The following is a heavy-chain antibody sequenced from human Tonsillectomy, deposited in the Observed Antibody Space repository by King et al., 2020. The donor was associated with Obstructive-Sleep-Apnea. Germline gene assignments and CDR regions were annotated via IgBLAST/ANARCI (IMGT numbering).Heavy chain of an antibody. Sequence: VQLVESGGGVVQPGRSLRLSCAASGFTFSSYPMHWVRQAPGKVLEWVAVISYDGSYKYYVDSVKGRFTISRDNCKNTLYLQMNSLRAEDTAVYYCAGVSYGSGSYYFDYWGQGTLVTVSS. CDR2: ISYDGSYK. CDR3: AGVSYGSGSYYFDY. D-gene: IGHD3-10*01. V-gene: IGHV3-30*04. CDR1: GFTFSSYP. J-gene: IGHJ4*02.